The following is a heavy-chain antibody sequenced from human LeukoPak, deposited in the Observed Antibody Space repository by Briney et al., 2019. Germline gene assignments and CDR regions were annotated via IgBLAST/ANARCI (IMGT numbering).Heavy chain of an antibody. CDR2: INPNSGGT. D-gene: IGHD2-21*02. Sequence: ASVNVSCKASGYTFTGYYMHWVRQAPGQGLEWMGWINPNSGGTKYAQKFQGRVTVTRESASNTVYMEVNNRTEGDTAVYYCARERIVVVTLSDAIDIWGQGTMVTVSS. CDR3: ARERIVVVTLSDAIDI. CDR1: GYTFTGYY. J-gene: IGHJ3*02. V-gene: IGHV1-2*02.